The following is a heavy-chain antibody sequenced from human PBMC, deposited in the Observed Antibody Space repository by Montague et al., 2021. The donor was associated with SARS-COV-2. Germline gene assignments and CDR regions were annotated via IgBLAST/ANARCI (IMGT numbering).Heavy chain of an antibody. D-gene: IGHD3-22*01. CDR2: INHRGTS. Sequence: SETLSLTCAVYGGSFCDYFWTWIRQPPGKGLEWIGEINHRGTSNYNPSLKSRVSISVDTSKNQFSLYLGSVTAADTAVYYCARGRQHFNIIVVVMTGGEYYFDYWGQGTLVTVSS. CDR1: GGSFCDYF. J-gene: IGHJ4*02. V-gene: IGHV4-34*01. CDR3: ARGRQHFNIIVVVMTGGEYYFDY.